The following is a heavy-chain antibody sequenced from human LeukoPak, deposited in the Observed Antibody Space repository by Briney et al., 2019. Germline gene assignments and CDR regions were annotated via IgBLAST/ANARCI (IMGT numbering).Heavy chain of an antibody. J-gene: IGHJ6*02. Sequence: GASVKVSCKASGGTFSSYAISWVRQAPGQGLEWMGRIIPILGIANYAQKFQGRVTITADRSTSAAYMELSSLRSEDTAVYYCARAGYGMDVWGQGTTVTVSS. CDR3: ARAGYGMDV. CDR1: GGTFSSYA. D-gene: IGHD3-10*01. CDR2: IIPILGIA. V-gene: IGHV1-69*04.